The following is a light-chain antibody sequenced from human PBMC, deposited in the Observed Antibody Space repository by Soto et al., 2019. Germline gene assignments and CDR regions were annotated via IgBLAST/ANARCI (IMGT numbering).Light chain of an antibody. CDR3: QQYGSSPLIT. V-gene: IGKV3-20*01. Sequence: EILLTQSPGTLSLSPGERATLSCRASQSVSSSYLAWYQQKPGQAPRLLIYGASSRATGIPDRFSGSGSGTDFPLTISRLEPEDFAVYYCQQYGSSPLITFGQGTRLEIK. CDR2: GAS. J-gene: IGKJ5*01. CDR1: QSVSSSY.